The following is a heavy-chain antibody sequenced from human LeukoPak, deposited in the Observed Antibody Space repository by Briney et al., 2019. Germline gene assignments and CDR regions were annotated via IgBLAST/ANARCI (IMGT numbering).Heavy chain of an antibody. V-gene: IGHV3-74*01. CDR2: IDYDGSTT. CDR3: THLGWFDP. CDR1: GFSLSTFW. Sequence: GGSLRLSCAASGFSLSTFWMHWVRQAPGKGLVWVSRIDYDGSTTTYADSVKGRFTISRDNAKNTLYLQMNSLRAEDTAVYYCTHLGWFDPWGQGTLVTVSS. J-gene: IGHJ5*02.